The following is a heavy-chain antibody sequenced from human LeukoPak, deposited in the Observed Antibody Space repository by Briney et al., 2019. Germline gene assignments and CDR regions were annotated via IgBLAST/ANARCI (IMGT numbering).Heavy chain of an antibody. J-gene: IGHJ4*02. D-gene: IGHD2-2*01. CDR2: ISTSSSYI. V-gene: IGHV3-21*04. Sequence: GGSLRLSCAASGFTFSSYSMNWVRQAPGKGLEWVSFISTSSSYIHYADSVKGRFTISRDNAKNSLYLQMNSLRAEDMALYYCAKDKMYQLQYYFDYWGQGTLVTVSS. CDR1: GFTFSSYS. CDR3: AKDKMYQLQYYFDY.